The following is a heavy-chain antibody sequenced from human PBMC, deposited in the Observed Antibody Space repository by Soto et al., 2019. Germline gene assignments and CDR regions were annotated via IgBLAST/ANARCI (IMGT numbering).Heavy chain of an antibody. J-gene: IGHJ6*02. CDR2: IWYDGSNK. CDR1: GFTFSTYG. V-gene: IGHV3-33*01. D-gene: IGHD2-15*01. CDR3: ASEYCSGGTCYYYGMDV. Sequence: GGSLRLSCAASGFTFSTYGMHWVRQAPGKGLEWVAVIWYDGSNKYYADSVKGRFTISRDNSKNTLYLQMNSLRAEDTAVYYCASEYCSGGTCYYYGMDVWGQGTKVTVSS.